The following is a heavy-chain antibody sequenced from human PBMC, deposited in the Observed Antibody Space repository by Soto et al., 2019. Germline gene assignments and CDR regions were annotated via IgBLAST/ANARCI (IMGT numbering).Heavy chain of an antibody. J-gene: IGHJ6*02. Sequence: ASVKVSCKASGYSFTDYHIHWVRQAPGQGLEWMGIINPSGGSTSYAQKFQGRVTMTRDTSTSTVYMELSSLRSEDTAVYYCARDIVVVVAATHYYYYGMDVWGQGTTVTVSS. D-gene: IGHD2-15*01. CDR2: INPSGGST. CDR1: GYSFTDYH. V-gene: IGHV1-46*01. CDR3: ARDIVVVVAATHYYYYGMDV.